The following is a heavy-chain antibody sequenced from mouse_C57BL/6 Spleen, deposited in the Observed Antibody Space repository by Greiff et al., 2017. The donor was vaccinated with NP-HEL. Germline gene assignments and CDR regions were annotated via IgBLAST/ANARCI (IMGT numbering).Heavy chain of an antibody. Sequence: QVQLQQSGAELVKPGASVKLSCKASGYTFTEYTIHWVKQRSGQGLEWIGWFYPGSGRIKYNEKFKDKATLTADKSSSTCFMELSRLTSEDSAVYFCARHEADTYDGYYDYFDYWGQGTTLTVSS. D-gene: IGHD2-3*01. J-gene: IGHJ2*01. CDR1: GYTFTEYT. CDR2: FYPGSGRI. V-gene: IGHV1-62-2*01. CDR3: ARHEADTYDGYYDYFDY.